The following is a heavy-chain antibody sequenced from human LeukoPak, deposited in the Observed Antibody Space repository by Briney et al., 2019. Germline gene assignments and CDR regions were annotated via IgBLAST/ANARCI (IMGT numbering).Heavy chain of an antibody. CDR3: ARIDPPYYYGSGSSYYYYGMDV. J-gene: IGHJ6*02. V-gene: IGHV3-21*01. CDR2: ISSSSSYI. Sequence: PGGSLRLSCAASGFTFSSYSMNWVRQAPGKGLEWVSSISSSSSYIYYADSVKGRFTISRDNAKNSLYLQMNSLRAEDTAVYYCARIDPPYYYGSGSSYYYYGMDVWGQGTTVTVSS. CDR1: GFTFSSYS. D-gene: IGHD3-10*01.